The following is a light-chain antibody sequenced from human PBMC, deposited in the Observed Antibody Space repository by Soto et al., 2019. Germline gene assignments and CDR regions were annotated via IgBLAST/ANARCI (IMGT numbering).Light chain of an antibody. V-gene: IGLV2-11*01. CDR3: CSYAGSYTWV. J-gene: IGLJ3*02. CDR2: DVS. CDR1: SSDVGAYNY. Sequence: QSALTQPRSVSGSPGQSVTISCTGTSSDVGAYNYVSWYQQHPGKAPKLMIYDVSKRPSGVPDRFSGSKSGNTASLTISGLQAEDEAGYYCCSYAGSYTWVFGGGTKVTVL.